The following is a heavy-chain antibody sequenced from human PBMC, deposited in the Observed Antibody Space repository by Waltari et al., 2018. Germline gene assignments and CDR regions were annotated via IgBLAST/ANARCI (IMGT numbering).Heavy chain of an antibody. V-gene: IGHV3-9*01. J-gene: IGHJ4*02. D-gene: IGHD6-13*01. Sequence: EVQLVESGGGLVQPGRSLRLSCAASGFTFDDYAMHWVRQAPGKGLEWVSGISWTSGSIGYSDSVKDRFTITRDNAKNYLYLQMNSLIAEDTAVYYCAKDNSAVIAAAWDFDYWGQGTLVTVSS. CDR2: ISWTSGSI. CDR1: GFTFDDYA. CDR3: AKDNSAVIAAAWDFDY.